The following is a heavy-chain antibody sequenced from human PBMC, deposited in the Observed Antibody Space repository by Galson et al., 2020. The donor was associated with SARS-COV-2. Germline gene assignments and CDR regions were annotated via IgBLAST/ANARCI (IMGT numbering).Heavy chain of an antibody. V-gene: IGHV3-11*06. J-gene: IGHJ3*02. Sequence: GESLKISCAASGFTFSDYYMSWIRQAPGKGLEWVSYISSSSSYTNYADSVKGRFTISRDNAKNSLYLQMNSLRAEDTAVYYCARGGSGHAFDIWGQGTMVTVSS. D-gene: IGHD2-15*01. CDR3: ARGGSGHAFDI. CDR2: ISSSSSYT. CDR1: GFTFSDYY.